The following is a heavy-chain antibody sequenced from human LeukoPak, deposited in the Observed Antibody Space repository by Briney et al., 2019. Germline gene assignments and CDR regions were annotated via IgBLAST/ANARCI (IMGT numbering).Heavy chain of an antibody. V-gene: IGHV4-39*07. CDR1: GGSISSSSYY. D-gene: IGHD3-22*01. Sequence: PSETLSLTCTVSGGSISSSSYYWGWIRQPPGKGLEWIGSIYYSGSTNYNPSLKSRVTISVDTSKNQFSLKLSSVTAADTAVYYCARGLDSSGYYVDAFDIWGQGTMVTVSS. J-gene: IGHJ3*02. CDR2: IYYSGST. CDR3: ARGLDSSGYYVDAFDI.